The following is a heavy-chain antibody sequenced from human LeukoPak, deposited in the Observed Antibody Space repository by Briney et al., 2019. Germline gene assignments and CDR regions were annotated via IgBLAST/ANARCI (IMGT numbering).Heavy chain of an antibody. CDR2: IRPDGGQK. Sequence: GGSLRLSCAASGFTFGNHWMSWVRQAPGKGLEWVAAIRPDGGQKNYVDSVKGRFTISRDNPKNSLYLQMDSLRAEDTAVYYCASQYGDDYWGQGTLVTVSS. V-gene: IGHV3-7*01. CDR1: GFTFGNHW. CDR3: ASQYGDDY. J-gene: IGHJ4*02. D-gene: IGHD4-17*01.